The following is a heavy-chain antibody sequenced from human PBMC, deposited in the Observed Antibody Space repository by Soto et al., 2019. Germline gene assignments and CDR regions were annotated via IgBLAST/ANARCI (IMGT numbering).Heavy chain of an antibody. D-gene: IGHD6-13*01. V-gene: IGHV4-34*01. CDR2: INHSGST. J-gene: IGHJ4*02. CDR3: ATDSSTWFFDN. CDR1: GGSFSAYY. Sequence: SETLSLTCAVYGGSFSAYYWSWIRQPPGKGLEWIGEINHSGSTNYNPSLKSRVTISVDRSKNQFSLKVDDTAVYYCATDSSTWFFDNWGQGTLVTVSS.